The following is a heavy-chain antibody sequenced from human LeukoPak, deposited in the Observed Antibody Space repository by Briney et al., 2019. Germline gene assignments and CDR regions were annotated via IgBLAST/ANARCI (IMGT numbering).Heavy chain of an antibody. CDR1: GYTFTSYA. D-gene: IGHD3-22*01. CDR3: ARDLAYYDSSGDY. Sequence: ASVKVSCKASGYTFTSYAMHWVRQAPGQRLEWMGWINAGNGNTKYSQKFQGRVTITRDTSASTAYMELSSLRSEDTAVYYCARDLAYYDSSGDYWGQGTLVTVSS. V-gene: IGHV1-3*01. J-gene: IGHJ4*02. CDR2: INAGNGNT.